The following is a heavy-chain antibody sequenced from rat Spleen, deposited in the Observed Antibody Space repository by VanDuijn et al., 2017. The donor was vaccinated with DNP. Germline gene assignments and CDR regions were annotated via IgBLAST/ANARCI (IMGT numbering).Heavy chain of an antibody. CDR1: GFTFSDYN. D-gene: IGHD1-10*01. J-gene: IGHJ2*01. Sequence: EVQLVESGGGLVQPGRSLKLSCAASGFTFSDYNMAWVRQAPKKGLEWVATILYDGSRTYYGDSVKGRFTISRDNAKSTLYLQMDSLRSEDTATYYCVTHNNYDCWGQGVMVAVSS. V-gene: IGHV5S10*01. CDR3: VTHNNYDC. CDR2: ILYDGSRT.